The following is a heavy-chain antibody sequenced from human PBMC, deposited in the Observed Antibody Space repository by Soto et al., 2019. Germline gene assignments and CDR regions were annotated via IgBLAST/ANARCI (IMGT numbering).Heavy chain of an antibody. CDR2: ISGSGGST. CDR3: AKGGITGPTRQYNWFDP. J-gene: IGHJ5*02. CDR1: GFTFSSYA. Sequence: EVQLLESGGGLVQPGGSLRLSCAASGFTFSSYAMSWVRQAPGNGLEWVSAISGSGGSTYYADSVKGRFTISRDNSKNTLYLQMNSLRAEDTGVYYCAKGGITGPTRQYNWFDPWGQGTLVTVSS. D-gene: IGHD1-7*01. V-gene: IGHV3-23*01.